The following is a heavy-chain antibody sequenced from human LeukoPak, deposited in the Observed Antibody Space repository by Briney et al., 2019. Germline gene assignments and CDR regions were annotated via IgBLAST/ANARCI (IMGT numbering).Heavy chain of an antibody. J-gene: IGHJ4*02. V-gene: IGHV3-23*01. CDR3: AKGYYYDSSGYYGY. CDR1: GFTFSSYA. D-gene: IGHD3-22*01. CDR2: ISGSGGST. Sequence: GGSLRLSCAASGFTFSSYAMSWVRRAPGKGLEWVSAISGSGGSTYYADSVKGRFTISRDNSKNTLYLQMNSLRAEDTAVYYCAKGYYYDSSGYYGYWGQGTLVTVSS.